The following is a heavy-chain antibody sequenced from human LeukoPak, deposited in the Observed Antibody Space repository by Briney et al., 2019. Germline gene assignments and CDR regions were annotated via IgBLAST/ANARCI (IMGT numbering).Heavy chain of an antibody. D-gene: IGHD4-11*01. V-gene: IGHV1-24*01. CDR2: FDPEDGET. CDR3: ATDDYGNYVDAFDI. CDR1: GYTLTELS. Sequence: ASVTVSCKVSGYTLTELSMHWVRQVPGKGLEWMGGFDPEDGETIYAQKFQGRVTMTEDTSTDTAYMELSSLRSEDTAVYYCATDDYGNYVDAFDIWGQGTMVTVSS. J-gene: IGHJ3*02.